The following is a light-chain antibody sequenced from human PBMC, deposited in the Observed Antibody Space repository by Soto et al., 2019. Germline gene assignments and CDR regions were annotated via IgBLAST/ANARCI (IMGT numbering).Light chain of an antibody. J-gene: IGKJ2*01. CDR1: QGISSY. Sequence: DIQLTQSPSFLSASVGARVTVTCRARQGISSYLPWYQQKPGKAPRLLIYAASNLLSGVPSRFSGSGSGTEFTLTISSLQPEDFATYYCQNLKSDPQPLGPGTTVEIK. CDR3: QNLKSDPQP. CDR2: AAS. V-gene: IGKV1-9*01.